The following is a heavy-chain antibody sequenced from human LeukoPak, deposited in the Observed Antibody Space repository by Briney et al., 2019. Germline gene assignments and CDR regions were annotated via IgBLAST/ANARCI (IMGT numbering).Heavy chain of an antibody. V-gene: IGHV3-23*01. J-gene: IGHJ3*02. CDR1: GFTLSSYA. Sequence: GGALRLSCAASGFTLSSYAMTWVRQAPGKGLEWVSAIGGSGGSTYYADSVRGRFTISRDNSKNTLYLQMNSLRAEDTAVYYCAKDRHSGSYSYAFDIWGEGTMVTLS. CDR3: AKDRHSGSYSYAFDI. CDR2: IGGSGGST. D-gene: IGHD1-26*01.